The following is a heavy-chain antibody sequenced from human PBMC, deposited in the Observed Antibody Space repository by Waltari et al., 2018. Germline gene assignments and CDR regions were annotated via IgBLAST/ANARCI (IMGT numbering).Heavy chain of an antibody. CDR3: ASQDIVLMVYAR. CDR2: INHSGST. D-gene: IGHD2-8*01. V-gene: IGHV4-34*01. CDR1: GGSFSGYY. Sequence: QVQLQQWGAGLLKPSETLSLTCAVYGGSFSGYYWSWIRQPPGKGLEWIGEINHSGSTNYNPPLKSRVTISVDTSKNQFSLKLSSVTAADTAVYYCASQDIVLMVYARWGQGTLVTVSS. J-gene: IGHJ4*02.